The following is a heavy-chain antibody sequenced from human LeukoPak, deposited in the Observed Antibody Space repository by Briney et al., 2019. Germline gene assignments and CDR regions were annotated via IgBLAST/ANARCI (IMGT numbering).Heavy chain of an antibody. CDR2: ITSGGDYI. V-gene: IGHV3-21*01. CDR3: ARGHYDVLAASYKWTPDY. CDR1: GFTFNTFN. Sequence: TGGSLRLSCAASGFTFNTFNMNWVRQAPGKGLEWVSSITSGGDYIYYADSVKGRFTTSRDNAKNSLSLQLNSLRVEDTAVYYCARGHYDVLAASYKWTPDYWGREPWSPSPQ. J-gene: IGHJ4*02. D-gene: IGHD3-9*01.